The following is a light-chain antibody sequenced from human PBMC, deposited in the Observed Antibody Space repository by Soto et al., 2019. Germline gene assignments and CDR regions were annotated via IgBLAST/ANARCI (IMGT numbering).Light chain of an antibody. CDR1: SSDVGGYNY. V-gene: IGLV2-8*01. CDR3: SSYAGSNNLV. J-gene: IGLJ2*01. CDR2: EVN. Sequence: QSALTQPPSASGSPGQSVTISCTGTSSDVGGYNYVSWYQHHPGKAPKLMICEVNKRPSGVPDRLSGSKSGNTASLTVSGLRAEDEADYYCSSYAGSNNLVFGGGTKLTVL.